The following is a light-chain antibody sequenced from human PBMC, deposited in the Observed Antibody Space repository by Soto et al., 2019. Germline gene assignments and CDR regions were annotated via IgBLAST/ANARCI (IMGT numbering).Light chain of an antibody. CDR2: CAS. Sequence: DIVMTQSPDSLAVSLGERATINCKSSQSVLYSSNNKNYLAWYQQKPGQPPKLLIYCASTRESGVPDRFSGSGSGTDFTLTISSLQAEDVAVYYGQQYYSTVKTCGQGTKVDIK. CDR3: QQYYSTVKT. V-gene: IGKV4-1*01. J-gene: IGKJ1*01. CDR1: QSVLYSSNNKNY.